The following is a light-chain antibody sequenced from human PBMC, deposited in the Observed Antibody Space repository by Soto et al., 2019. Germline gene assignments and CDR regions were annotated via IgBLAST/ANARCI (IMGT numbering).Light chain of an antibody. Sequence: QSVLTQSSSASASLGSSVKLTCTLSSGHSSYIIAWHQQQPGKAPRYLMKLEGSGSYNKGSGVPDRFSGSSSGADRYLAIPNLQSEDDADYYCETWDSNTRVFGGGTKLTVL. CDR1: SGHSSYI. J-gene: IGLJ2*01. CDR2: LEGSGSY. V-gene: IGLV4-60*03. CDR3: ETWDSNTRV.